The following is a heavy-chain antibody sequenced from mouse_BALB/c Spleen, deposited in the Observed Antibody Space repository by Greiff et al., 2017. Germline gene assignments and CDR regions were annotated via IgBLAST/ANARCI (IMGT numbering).Heavy chain of an antibody. CDR3: TRRVYGNYLAWFAY. D-gene: IGHD2-1*01. CDR1: GYTFTDYE. CDR2: IDPETGGT. Sequence: QVQLQQSGAELVRPGASVTLSCKASGYTFTDYEMHWVKQTPVHGLEWIGAIDPETGGTAYNQKFKGKATLTADKSSSTAYMELRSLTSEDSAVYYCTRRVYGNYLAWFAYWGQGTLVTVSA. V-gene: IGHV1-15*01. J-gene: IGHJ3*01.